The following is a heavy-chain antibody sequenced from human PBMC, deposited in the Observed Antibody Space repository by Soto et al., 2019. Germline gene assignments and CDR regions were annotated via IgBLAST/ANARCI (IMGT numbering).Heavy chain of an antibody. Sequence: PGGSLRLSFVASGFSLSKYMMNWVRQAPGQGLEWIAYISNTGSHIDYADSVKGRFTISRDNARNTVYLQMSGLRVEDSARYYCARDAPLPQGKCLNLDLWGPGNLVTV. CDR2: ISNTGSHI. J-gene: IGHJ5*02. V-gene: IGHV3-21*05. CDR1: GFSLSKYM. CDR3: ARDAPLPQGKCLNLDL. D-gene: IGHD3-10*01.